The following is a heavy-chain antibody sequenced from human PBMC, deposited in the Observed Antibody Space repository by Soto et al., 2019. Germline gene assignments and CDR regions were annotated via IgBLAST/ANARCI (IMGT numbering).Heavy chain of an antibody. CDR1: GFTFSSYG. J-gene: IGHJ4*02. V-gene: IGHV3-33*01. Sequence: QVQLVESGGGVVQPGRSLRLSCAASGFTFSSYGMHWVRQAPGKGLEWVAVIWNDGSNKYYADSVKGRFTMSRDNSKNMLYLLMSSMRAEDTALYYCGRPAVAGGAGRFGSWAEGNLVTVSS. D-gene: IGHD2-8*02. CDR3: GRPAVAGGAGRFGS. CDR2: IWNDGSNK.